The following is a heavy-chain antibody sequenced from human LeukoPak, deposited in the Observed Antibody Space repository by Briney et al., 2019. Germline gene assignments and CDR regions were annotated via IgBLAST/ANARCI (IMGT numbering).Heavy chain of an antibody. Sequence: GGSLRLSCAAPGFTFSSYAVSWVRQAPGKGLEWVSAISGSGGSTYYADSVKGRFTISRDNSKNTLYLQMNSLRAEDTAVYYCAKDQSSPIAAAGMFGYWGQGTLVTVSS. D-gene: IGHD6-13*01. V-gene: IGHV3-23*01. CDR1: GFTFSSYA. CDR2: ISGSGGST. CDR3: AKDQSSPIAAAGMFGY. J-gene: IGHJ4*02.